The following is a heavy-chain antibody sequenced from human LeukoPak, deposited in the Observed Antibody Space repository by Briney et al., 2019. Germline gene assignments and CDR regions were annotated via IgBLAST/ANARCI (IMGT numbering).Heavy chain of an antibody. CDR2: IKQDGSEK. J-gene: IGHJ3*01. CDR1: RFSISNYW. V-gene: IGHV3-7*01. Sequence: PGGSLRLSCVASRFSISNYWMNWVRQAPGKGLEWVANIKQDGSEKYYVDSVKGRFTTSRDNAKNSVYLQMNSLRAEDTAVYYCARGFDGANAFDLWGQGTLVTVSS. CDR3: ARGFDGANAFDL.